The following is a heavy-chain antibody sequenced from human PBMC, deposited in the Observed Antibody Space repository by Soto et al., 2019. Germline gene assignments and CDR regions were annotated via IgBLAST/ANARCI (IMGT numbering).Heavy chain of an antibody. Sequence: QVQLVQSGAEVKKPGSSVKVSCKTSGGTFSTSAISWVRQAPGQGLEGVGGIIPVLPTPDYAQNFQGRVTITADDSTTTAYLELTSLRADDTAVYYCARDKDRLQLGGNYYYILDVWGQGTAITVSS. J-gene: IGHJ6*02. CDR1: GGTFSTSA. CDR3: ARDKDRLQLGGNYYYILDV. D-gene: IGHD1-1*01. V-gene: IGHV1-69*11. CDR2: IIPVLPTP.